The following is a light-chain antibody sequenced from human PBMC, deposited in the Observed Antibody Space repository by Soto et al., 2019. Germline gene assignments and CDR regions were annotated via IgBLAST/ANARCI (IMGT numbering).Light chain of an antibody. CDR1: SSDVGDYEH. Sequence: QSALTQPPSVSGSPGQSVTISCTVTSSDVGDYEHVSWYQQAPGTAPKLIIFDVTNRPSGVPDRFSGSKSGNTPSLTIFGLQAEDEADYYCSSYTSSATWVFGGGTKVTVL. CDR3: SSYTSSATWV. V-gene: IGLV2-18*02. J-gene: IGLJ3*02. CDR2: DVT.